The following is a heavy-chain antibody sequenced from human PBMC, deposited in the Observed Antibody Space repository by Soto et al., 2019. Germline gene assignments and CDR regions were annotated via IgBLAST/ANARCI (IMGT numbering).Heavy chain of an antibody. CDR1: GGTFSTYT. CDR3: AGDPDSHYNDSHASSYP. J-gene: IGHJ5*02. CDR2: IIPIIGII. Sequence: ASVKVSCKASGGTFSTYTITWVRQAPGQGLEWMGRIIPIIGIINYAQKVQARVTISADKFTGTAYMELTGLRSDDTAVYYCAGDPDSHYNDSHASSYPWGQGTLVTVS. V-gene: IGHV1-69*04. D-gene: IGHD4-4*01.